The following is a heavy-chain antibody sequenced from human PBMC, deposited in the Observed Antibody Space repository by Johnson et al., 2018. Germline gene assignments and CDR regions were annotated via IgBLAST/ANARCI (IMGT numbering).Heavy chain of an antibody. CDR2: IRSKANSYAT. V-gene: IGHV3-73*01. D-gene: IGHD3-3*01. CDR3: TRPYYDFWGGPNPDDAFDI. Sequence: EVQLVESGGGLVKPGGSLRLSCAASGFTFSGSAMHWVRQASGKGLEWVGRIRSKANSYATAYAASVKGRFTISRDDSKNTAYLQMNSLKTGDTAVYYCTRPYYDFWGGPNPDDAFDIWGQGTMVTVSS. J-gene: IGHJ3*02. CDR1: GFTFSGSA.